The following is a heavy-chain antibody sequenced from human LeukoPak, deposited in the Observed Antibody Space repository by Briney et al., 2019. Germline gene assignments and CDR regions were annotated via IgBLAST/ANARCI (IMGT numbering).Heavy chain of an antibody. V-gene: IGHV3-23*01. Sequence: GGSLRPSCAASGFPFSSYVMRWVRQGPGKGLQWVPAISGSGDSTDYADSVRGRFTISRDNSKNILFLQMSSLRADDTAIYYCARQVGFCSDSTCYFDYWGQGALVTVSS. D-gene: IGHD3-22*01. CDR1: GFPFSSYV. CDR3: ARQVGFCSDSTCYFDY. J-gene: IGHJ4*02. CDR2: ISGSGDST.